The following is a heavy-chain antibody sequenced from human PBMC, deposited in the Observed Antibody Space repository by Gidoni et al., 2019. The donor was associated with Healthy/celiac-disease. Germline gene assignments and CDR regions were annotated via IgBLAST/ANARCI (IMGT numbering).Heavy chain of an antibody. J-gene: IGHJ6*02. V-gene: IGHV4-4*02. CDR1: VGSISSSNW. CDR2: IYHSGST. D-gene: IGHD5-18*01. CDR3: ARIVDTESLGLGYYGMDV. Sequence: QVQLQESGPGLVKPSGTLSLTCAVSVGSISSSNWWSWVRQPPGKGLEWIGEIYHSGSTNYNPSLKSRVTISVDKSKNQFSLKLSSVTAADTAVYYCARIVDTESLGLGYYGMDVWGQGTTVTVSS.